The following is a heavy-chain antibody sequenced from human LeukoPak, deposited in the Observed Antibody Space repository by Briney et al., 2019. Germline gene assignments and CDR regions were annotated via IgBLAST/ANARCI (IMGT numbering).Heavy chain of an antibody. CDR3: AGDAGITGTTDLDY. V-gene: IGHV3-21*01. Sequence: GGSLRLSCAASGFTFNTYSMDWVRQAPGKGLEWVSSISSTSSYIYYADSVKGRFTISRDNAKSSLYLQMNSLRAEDTAVYYCAGDAGITGTTDLDYWGQGTLVTVSS. D-gene: IGHD1-7*01. CDR2: ISSTSSYI. CDR1: GFTFNTYS. J-gene: IGHJ4*02.